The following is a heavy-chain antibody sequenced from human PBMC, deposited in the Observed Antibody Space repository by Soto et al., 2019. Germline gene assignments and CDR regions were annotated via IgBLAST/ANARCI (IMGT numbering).Heavy chain of an antibody. CDR3: AKDKWGMATINVEVQ. CDR1: GFTFRTYA. CDR2: ISGSGTST. Sequence: EVQLLESGGGVVQPGGSLRLSCAASGFTFRTYAMSWVRQAPGKGLEWVSGISGSGTSTYYAASVKGRFTISRDTSKNTLYLQMNSLRAEDTAVYFCAKDKWGMATINVEVQWGQGTLVTVSS. D-gene: IGHD5-12*01. J-gene: IGHJ4*02. V-gene: IGHV3-23*01.